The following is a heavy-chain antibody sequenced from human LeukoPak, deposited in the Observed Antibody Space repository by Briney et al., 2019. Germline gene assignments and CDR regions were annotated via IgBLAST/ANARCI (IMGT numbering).Heavy chain of an antibody. CDR2: INPSGGSA. J-gene: IGHJ5*02. CDR1: GYTFTSYY. D-gene: IGHD6-13*01. V-gene: IGHV1-46*01. Sequence: ASVKVSCKASGYTFTSYYMHWVRQAPGQGLEWMGIINPSGGSASYAQKFQGRVTMTRDTSTSTVYMELSSLRSEDTAVYYCAREYSSSLNLHWFDPWGQGTLVTVSS. CDR3: AREYSSSLNLHWFDP.